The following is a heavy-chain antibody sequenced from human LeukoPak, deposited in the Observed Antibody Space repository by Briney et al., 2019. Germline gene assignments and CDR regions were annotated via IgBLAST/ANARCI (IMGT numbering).Heavy chain of an antibody. V-gene: IGHV4-31*03. CDR2: IYHSGST. D-gene: IGHD1-1*01. CDR3: ARDDGSRMDV. J-gene: IGHJ6*04. Sequence: PSETLSLTCTVSGGSISSGGYYWSWIRQHPGKGLEWIGYIYHSGSTYYNPSLKSRVTTSVDRSKNQFSLKLSSVTAADTAVYYCARDDGSRMDVWGKGTTVTVSS. CDR1: GGSISSGGYY.